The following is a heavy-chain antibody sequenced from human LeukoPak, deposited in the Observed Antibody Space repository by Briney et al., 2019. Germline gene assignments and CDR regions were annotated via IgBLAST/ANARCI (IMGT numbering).Heavy chain of an antibody. CDR3: ARRYGDYGYGWFDP. CDR2: IYTSGST. V-gene: IGHV4-61*02. J-gene: IGHJ5*02. CDR1: GGSISSASYY. D-gene: IGHD4-17*01. Sequence: KPSETLSLTCTVSGGSISSASYYWSWIRQPAGKGLEWIGRIYTSGSTNYNPSLKSRVTISIDTSKNQFSLKLSSVTAADTAVYYCARRYGDYGYGWFDPWGQGTLVTVSS.